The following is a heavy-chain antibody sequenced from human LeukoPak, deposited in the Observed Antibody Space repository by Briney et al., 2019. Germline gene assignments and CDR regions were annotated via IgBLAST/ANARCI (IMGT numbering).Heavy chain of an antibody. J-gene: IGHJ4*02. CDR2: IIPIFGTA. CDR3: AFPGRPNPAAGTPFGLDY. D-gene: IGHD6-13*01. CDR1: GGTFSSYA. Sequence: SVKVSCKASGGTFSSYAISWVRQAPGQGLEWMGRIIPIFGTANYAQKFQGRVTITTDESTSTAYMELSSLRSEDTAVYYCAFPGRPNPAAGTPFGLDYWGQGTLVTVFS. V-gene: IGHV1-69*05.